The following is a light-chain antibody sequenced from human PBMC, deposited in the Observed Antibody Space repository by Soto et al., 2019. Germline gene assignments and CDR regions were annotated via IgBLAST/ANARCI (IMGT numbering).Light chain of an antibody. Sequence: TVLTQSPGTLSLSPGERATLSCRASQNVSSSYLAWYQQKPGQAPRLLIYGASSRATGIPDRFSGSGSGTDFTLTISRLEPEDFAVYYCQQYGSSQWTFGQGTKVDIK. J-gene: IGKJ1*01. V-gene: IGKV3-20*01. CDR2: GAS. CDR3: QQYGSSQWT. CDR1: QNVSSSY.